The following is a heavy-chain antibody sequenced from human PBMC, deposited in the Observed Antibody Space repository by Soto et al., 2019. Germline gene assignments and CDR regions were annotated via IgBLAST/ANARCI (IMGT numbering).Heavy chain of an antibody. CDR3: TRDFQGPLDYGMDV. CDR2: VKYDGSQT. D-gene: IGHD1-1*01. V-gene: IGHV3-7*01. Sequence: GGCLRLSCADSGFTFSSYWMSWVRQAPGKGLEWVANVKYDGSQTYYVGSVKGRFTISRDNAKNSLYLQMNSLRAEDTAVYYCTRDFQGPLDYGMDVWGQGTTVTVSS. J-gene: IGHJ6*02. CDR1: GFTFSSYW.